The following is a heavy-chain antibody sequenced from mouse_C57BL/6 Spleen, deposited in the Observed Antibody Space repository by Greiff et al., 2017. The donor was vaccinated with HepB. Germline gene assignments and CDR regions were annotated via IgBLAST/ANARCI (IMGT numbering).Heavy chain of an antibody. J-gene: IGHJ2*01. CDR3: ARYFPSYYFDY. V-gene: IGHV1-4*01. Sequence: QVQLKESGAELARPGASVKMSCKASGYTFTSYTMHWVKQRPGQGLEWIGYINPSSGYTKYNQKFKDKATLTADKSSSTAYMQLSSLTSEDSAVYYCARYFPSYYFDYWGQGTTLTVSS. CDR2: INPSSGYT. CDR1: GYTFTSYT.